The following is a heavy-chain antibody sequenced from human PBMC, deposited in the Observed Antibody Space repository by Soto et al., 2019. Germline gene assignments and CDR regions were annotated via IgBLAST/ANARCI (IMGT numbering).Heavy chain of an antibody. V-gene: IGHV4-34*01. D-gene: IGHD2-2*01. CDR2: INHSGST. CDR1: GGSFSGYY. J-gene: IGHJ6*02. Sequence: SETLSLTCAVYGGSFSGYYWSWIRQPPGKGLEWIGEINHSGSTNYNPSLKSRVTISVDTSKNQFSLKLSSVTAADTAVYYCARGRMTLAIGYCSSTSCAGRHYYYYGMDVWGQGTTVT. CDR3: ARGRMTLAIGYCSSTSCAGRHYYYYGMDV.